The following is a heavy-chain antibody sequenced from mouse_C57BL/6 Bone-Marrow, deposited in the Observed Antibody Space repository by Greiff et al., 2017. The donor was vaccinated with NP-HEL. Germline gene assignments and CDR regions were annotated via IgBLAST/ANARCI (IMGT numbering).Heavy chain of an antibody. V-gene: IGHV1-80*01. J-gene: IGHJ3*01. CDR1: GYAFSSYW. CDR2: IYPGDGDT. D-gene: IGHD2-1*01. Sequence: VKLMESGAELVKPGASVKISCKASGYAFSSYWMNWVKQRPGKGLEWIGQIYPGDGDTNYNGKFKGKATLTADKSSSTAYMQLSSLTSEDSAVYFCARNHLLLGPPWFAYWGQGTLVTVSA. CDR3: ARNHLLLGPPWFAY.